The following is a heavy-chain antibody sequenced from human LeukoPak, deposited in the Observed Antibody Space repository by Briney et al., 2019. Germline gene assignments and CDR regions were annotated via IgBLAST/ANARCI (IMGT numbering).Heavy chain of an antibody. Sequence: GGSLRLSCAASGFTFSSYEMNWVRQAPGKGLEWVSYISSSGSTIYYADSVKGRFTISRGNAKNSLYLQMNSLRAEDTAVYYCAREDGDYAYYYYGMDVWGQGTTVTVSS. CDR3: AREDGDYAYYYYGMDV. J-gene: IGHJ6*02. V-gene: IGHV3-48*03. D-gene: IGHD4-17*01. CDR1: GFTFSSYE. CDR2: ISSSGSTI.